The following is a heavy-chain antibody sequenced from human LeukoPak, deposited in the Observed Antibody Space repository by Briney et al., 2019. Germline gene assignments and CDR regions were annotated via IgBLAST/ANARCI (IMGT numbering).Heavy chain of an antibody. V-gene: IGHV4-39*02. J-gene: IGHJ5*01. CDR2: VYYSGGT. CDR3: ARVTTGSTTLDS. D-gene: IGHD1-1*01. CDR1: GASISSSIHY. Sequence: SETLSLTCAVSGASISSSIHYWGWVRQPPGKGLEWIGSVYYSGGTYYNPSLESRLTISVDTSNNRFSLKLKSVTAADAAVFYCARVTTGSTTLDSWGQGILVTVSS.